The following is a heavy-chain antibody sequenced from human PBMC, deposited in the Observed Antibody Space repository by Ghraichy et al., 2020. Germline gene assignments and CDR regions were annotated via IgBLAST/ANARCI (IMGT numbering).Heavy chain of an antibody. CDR1: GGSFSGYY. D-gene: IGHD6-13*01. V-gene: IGHV4-34*01. Sequence: TLSLTCAVYGGSFSGYYWSWIRQPPGKGLEWIGEINHSGSTNYNPSLKSRVTISVDTSKNQFSLKLSSVTAADTAVYYCARVQGYSSSWNYGMDVWGQGTTVTVSS. CDR2: INHSGST. J-gene: IGHJ6*02. CDR3: ARVQGYSSSWNYGMDV.